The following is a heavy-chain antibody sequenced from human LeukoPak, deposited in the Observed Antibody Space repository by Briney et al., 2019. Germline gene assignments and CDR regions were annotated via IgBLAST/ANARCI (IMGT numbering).Heavy chain of an antibody. CDR2: ISGSGGST. CDR1: GFTFSSYA. Sequence: PGGSLRLSCAASGFTFSSYAMSWVRQAPGKGLEWVSAISGSGGSTYYADSVKGRFTISRENSKNTLYLQMNSLRAEDTAVYYCAKDGSSIAARQFYYYYMDVWGKGTTVTVSS. D-gene: IGHD6-6*01. J-gene: IGHJ6*03. CDR3: AKDGSSIAARQFYYYYMDV. V-gene: IGHV3-23*01.